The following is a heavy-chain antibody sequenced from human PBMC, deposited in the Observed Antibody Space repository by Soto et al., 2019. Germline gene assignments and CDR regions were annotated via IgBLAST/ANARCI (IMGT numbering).Heavy chain of an antibody. D-gene: IGHD2-21*02. Sequence: SETLSLTCTVTGDSINNRSYCWVWIRHPPGKGLEWIGSIYYSGSTYNNPSLKSRVSMSVDTSKNQSSLKLRSVTAADTALYYCARQRTSVVTQAYFDSWGQGSLVTVSS. J-gene: IGHJ4*02. CDR2: IYYSGST. CDR1: GDSINNRSYC. CDR3: ARQRTSVVTQAYFDS. V-gene: IGHV4-39*01.